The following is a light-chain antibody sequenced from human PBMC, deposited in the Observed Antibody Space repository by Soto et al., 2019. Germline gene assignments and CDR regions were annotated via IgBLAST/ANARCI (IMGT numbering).Light chain of an antibody. J-gene: IGKJ1*01. CDR2: GAS. Sequence: EIVLTQSPATLSLSPGERATLSCRASQSVSSNLAWYQQKPSQAPRLLIYGASTRATGIPARFSGSGSGTEFTLTISSLQSEDFAVYYCQQYNNWPQTFGQGTKVDIK. CDR1: QSVSSN. V-gene: IGKV3-15*01. CDR3: QQYNNWPQT.